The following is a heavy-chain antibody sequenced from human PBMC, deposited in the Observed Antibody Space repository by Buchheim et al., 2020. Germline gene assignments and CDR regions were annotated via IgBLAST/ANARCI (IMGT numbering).Heavy chain of an antibody. J-gene: IGHJ6*02. D-gene: IGHD1-26*01. Sequence: QVQLVESGGGVVQPGRSLRLSCAASGFTFSSYGMHWVRQAPGKGLEWVAVISYDGSNKYYADSVKGRFTISRDNSKNTLYLQMNSLRAEDTAVYYCAKDKRELPPYYYYYGMDVCSQGTT. CDR3: AKDKRELPPYYYYYGMDV. V-gene: IGHV3-30*18. CDR1: GFTFSSYG. CDR2: ISYDGSNK.